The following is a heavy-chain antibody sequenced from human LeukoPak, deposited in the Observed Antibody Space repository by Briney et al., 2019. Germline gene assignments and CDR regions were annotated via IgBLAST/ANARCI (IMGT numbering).Heavy chain of an antibody. CDR2: IYYRGST. CDR3: ARTAGDAYNDY. D-gene: IGHD5-24*01. Sequence: SETLSLTCTVSGGSISNYYWTWIRQPPGKGLEWVGYIYYRGSTKYNPSLKSRVAISVDTSKNQFSLKLSSVTAADTAVYYCARTAGDAYNDYWGQGTLVTVSS. J-gene: IGHJ4*02. CDR1: GGSISNYY. V-gene: IGHV4-59*01.